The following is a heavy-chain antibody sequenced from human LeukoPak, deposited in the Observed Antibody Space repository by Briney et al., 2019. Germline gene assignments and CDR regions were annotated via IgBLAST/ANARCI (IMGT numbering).Heavy chain of an antibody. CDR3: ASGPYCSSTSCYGWYVDY. CDR1: GGSIISSY. D-gene: IGHD2-2*01. Sequence: PSETLSLTCTVSGGSIISSYWSWIRQPPLKGLDWIGYIYYSGSTNYHPSLKSRVTISVDTSKNQFSLKLSSVTAADTAVYYCASGPYCSSTSCYGWYVDYWGQGTLVTVSS. V-gene: IGHV4-59*01. CDR2: IYYSGST. J-gene: IGHJ4*02.